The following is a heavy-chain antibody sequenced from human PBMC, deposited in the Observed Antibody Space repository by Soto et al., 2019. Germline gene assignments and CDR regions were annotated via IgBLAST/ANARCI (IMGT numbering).Heavy chain of an antibody. CDR3: ARDYSSQRAGSGDGFDY. V-gene: IGHV4-61*01. D-gene: IGHD6-25*01. Sequence: SETLSLTCTVSGCSVSSGSNYWGWLRQPPGKGLEWIGYIDYSGSTKYNPSLKSRVTISVDRSKNQYSLKLASVTAAGAAVYYCARDYSSQRAGSGDGFDYWGRGVLVTGSS. CDR2: IDYSGST. CDR1: GCSVSSGSNY. J-gene: IGHJ4*02.